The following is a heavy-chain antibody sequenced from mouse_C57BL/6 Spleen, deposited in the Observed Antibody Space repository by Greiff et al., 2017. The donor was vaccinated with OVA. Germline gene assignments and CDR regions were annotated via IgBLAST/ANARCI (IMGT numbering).Heavy chain of an antibody. CDR1: GYTFTDYE. D-gene: IGHD1-1*01. V-gene: IGHV1-15*01. CDR2: IDPETGGT. Sequence: VNVVESGAELVRPGASVTLSCKASGYTFTDYEMHWVKQTPVHGLEWIGAIDPETGGTAYNQKFKGKAILTADKSSSTAYMELRSLTSEDSAVYYCTRIRSNWYFDVWGTGTTVTVSS. J-gene: IGHJ1*03. CDR3: TRIRSNWYFDV.